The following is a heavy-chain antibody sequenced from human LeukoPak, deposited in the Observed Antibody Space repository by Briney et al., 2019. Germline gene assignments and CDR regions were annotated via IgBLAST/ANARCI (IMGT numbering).Heavy chain of an antibody. CDR1: GLTFSRYW. J-gene: IGHJ6*03. CDR3: AKSPYYHLFHYYMDV. V-gene: IGHV3-74*01. Sequence: GGSLRLSCAASGLTFSRYWMHWIRQAPGKGLVWVSHISSDGTRTHYADSVKGRFTISRDNANETLCLQMDSLKVEDTATYYFAKSPYYHLFHYYMDVWGKGTTVTVS. CDR2: ISSDGTRT. D-gene: IGHD3-22*01.